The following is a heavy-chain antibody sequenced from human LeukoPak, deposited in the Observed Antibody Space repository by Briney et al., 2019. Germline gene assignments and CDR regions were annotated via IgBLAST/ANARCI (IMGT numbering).Heavy chain of an antibody. CDR2: ISAYNGNT. Sequence: GASVKVSCKASGYTFTSYGISWVRQAPGQGLEWMGWISAYNGNTNYAQKLQGRVTMTTDTSTSTAYMELRSLRSDDTAVYYCARGSPRLRYFDWSPFDYWGQGTLVTVSS. J-gene: IGHJ4*02. CDR1: GYTFTSYG. D-gene: IGHD3-9*01. V-gene: IGHV1-18*01. CDR3: ARGSPRLRYFDWSPFDY.